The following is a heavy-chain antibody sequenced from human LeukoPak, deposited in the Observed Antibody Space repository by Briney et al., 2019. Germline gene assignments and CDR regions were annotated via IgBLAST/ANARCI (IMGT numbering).Heavy chain of an antibody. CDR2: IYHSGST. Sequence: PSETLSLTCTVSGYSISSGYYWGWIRQPPGKGLEWIGSIYHSGSTYYNPSLKSRVAISVDTSKNQFSLKLSSVTAADTAVYYCARITGSYFRGAFDIWGQGTMVNVSS. D-gene: IGHD1-26*01. CDR1: GYSISSGYY. V-gene: IGHV4-38-2*02. J-gene: IGHJ3*02. CDR3: ARITGSYFRGAFDI.